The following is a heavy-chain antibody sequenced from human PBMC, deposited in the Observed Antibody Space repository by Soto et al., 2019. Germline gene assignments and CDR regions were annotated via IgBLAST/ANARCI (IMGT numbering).Heavy chain of an antibody. CDR2: IYSGGST. J-gene: IGHJ6*03. CDR1: GFTVSSNY. CDR3: ARDRMTTVTEYYYYMDV. D-gene: IGHD4-4*01. Sequence: GGSLRLSCAASGFTVSSNYMSWVRQAPGKGLEWVSVIYSGGSTYYADSVKGRFTISRDNSKNTLYLQMNSLRAEDTAVYYCARDRMTTVTEYYYYMDVWGKGTTVTVSS. V-gene: IGHV3-66*01.